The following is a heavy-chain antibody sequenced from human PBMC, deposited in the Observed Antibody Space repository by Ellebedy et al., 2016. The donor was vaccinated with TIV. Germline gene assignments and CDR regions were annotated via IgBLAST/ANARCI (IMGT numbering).Heavy chain of an antibody. CDR2: IYYSGTT. D-gene: IGHD6-13*01. CDR3: ARGGAAGSSDYYYGMDV. CDR1: GGSISSRSYF. V-gene: IGHV4-39*07. J-gene: IGHJ6*02. Sequence: MPSETLSLTCTVSGGSISSRSYFWGWLRQPPGEGLEWIGSIYYSGTTYYNPSLNSRATISLDTSQNQFSLKLSSVTAADTAVYYCARGGAAGSSDYYYGMDVWGQGTTVTVSS.